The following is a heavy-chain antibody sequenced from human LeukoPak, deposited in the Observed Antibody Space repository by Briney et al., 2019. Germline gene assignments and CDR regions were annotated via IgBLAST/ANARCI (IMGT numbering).Heavy chain of an antibody. CDR1: GFTFSSYE. CDR3: ARDYRALRLLPLIDY. V-gene: IGHV3-48*03. J-gene: IGHJ4*02. Sequence: GGSLRLSCAASGFTFSSYEMNWVRQAPGKGLEWVSYISSSGSTIYYADSVKGRFTISRDNAKNSLYLQMNSLRAEDTAVYYCARDYRALRLLPLIDYWGQGTLVTVSS. D-gene: IGHD2-15*01. CDR2: ISSSGSTI.